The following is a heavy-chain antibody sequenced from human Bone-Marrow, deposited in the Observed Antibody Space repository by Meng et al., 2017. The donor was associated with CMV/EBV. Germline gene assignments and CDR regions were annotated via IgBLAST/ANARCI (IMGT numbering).Heavy chain of an antibody. J-gene: IGHJ6*02. CDR3: AKDWSSPQFLEWLVPFYGMDV. CDR1: GFTFSSYA. D-gene: IGHD3-3*01. Sequence: GGSLRLSCAASGFTFSSYAMSWVRQAPGKGLEWVSAMSGSGGSTYYADAVKGRVTISRDNSKNTLYLQMNSLRAEDTAVYYCAKDWSSPQFLEWLVPFYGMDVWGQGTTVTVSS. V-gene: IGHV3-23*01. CDR2: MSGSGGST.